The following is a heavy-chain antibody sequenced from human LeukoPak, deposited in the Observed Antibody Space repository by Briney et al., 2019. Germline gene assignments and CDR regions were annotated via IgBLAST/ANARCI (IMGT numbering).Heavy chain of an antibody. CDR2: ISSSSSTI. CDR3: ARDLAAAGTGYRYGMDV. J-gene: IGHJ6*02. Sequence: GGSLRLSCAASGFTFSNNSMNWVRQAPGKGLEWVSYISSSSSTIYYADSVKGRFTISRDNAKNSLYLQMNSLRDEDTAVYYCARDLAAAGTGYRYGMDVWGQGTTVTVSS. CDR1: GFTFSNNS. D-gene: IGHD6-13*01. V-gene: IGHV3-48*02.